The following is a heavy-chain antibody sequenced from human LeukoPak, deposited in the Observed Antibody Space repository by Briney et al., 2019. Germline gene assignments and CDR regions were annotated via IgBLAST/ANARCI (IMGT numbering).Heavy chain of an antibody. CDR3: ARETSVTGFDY. J-gene: IGHJ4*02. CDR2: IDLSGSVL. V-gene: IGHV3-48*04. Sequence: GGSLRLSCAASGFTFSDYTMNWVRQAPGKGLEWVSYIDLSGSVLYYVDSVKGRFTISRDNAKNSLYLQMNSLRAEDTAVYYCARETSVTGFDYWGQGTLVTVSS. CDR1: GFTFSDYT. D-gene: IGHD4-11*01.